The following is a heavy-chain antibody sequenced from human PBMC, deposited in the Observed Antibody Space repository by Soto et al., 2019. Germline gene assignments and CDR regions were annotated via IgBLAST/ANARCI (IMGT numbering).Heavy chain of an antibody. CDR3: ANPSCYRSGAFDI. J-gene: IGHJ3*02. D-gene: IGHD2-2*01. V-gene: IGHV1-8*01. CDR1: GYTFTSYD. CDR2: MNPNSGNT. Sequence: DSLKLSCKASGYTFTSYDINWVRQATGQGLEWMGWMNPNSGNTGYAQKFQGRVTMTRNTSISTAYMELSSLRSEDTAVYYCANPSCYRSGAFDIWGQGTMV.